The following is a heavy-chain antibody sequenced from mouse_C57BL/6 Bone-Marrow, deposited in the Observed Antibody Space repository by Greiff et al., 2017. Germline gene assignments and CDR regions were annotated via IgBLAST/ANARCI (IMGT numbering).Heavy chain of an antibody. CDR2: IDPEIGDT. Sequence: VHVKQSGAELVRPGASVKLSCTASGFNIKDDYIHWVKQRPEQGLEWIGWIDPEIGDTEYSSKFRGKAPITSDTSSNTAYLQLSSLTSEDTAVYYCSSFDGNYFDFWGQGTPLTVAS. CDR3: SSFDGNYFDF. D-gene: IGHD2-3*01. CDR1: GFNIKDDY. V-gene: IGHV14-4*01. J-gene: IGHJ2*01.